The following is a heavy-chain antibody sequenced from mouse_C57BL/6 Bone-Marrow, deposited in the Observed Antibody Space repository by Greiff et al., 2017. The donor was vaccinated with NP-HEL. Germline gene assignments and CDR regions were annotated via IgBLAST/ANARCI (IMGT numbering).Heavy chain of an antibody. V-gene: IGHV7-3*01. Sequence: EVKVVESGGGLVQPGGSLSLSCAASGFTFTDYYMSWVRQPPGKALEWLGFIRNKANGYTTEYSASVTGRFTISRDNSQSILYLQMNALRAEDSATYYCARDLVRPWYFDVWGTGTTVTVSS. J-gene: IGHJ1*03. D-gene: IGHD1-2*01. CDR3: ARDLVRPWYFDV. CDR2: IRNKANGYTT. CDR1: GFTFTDYY.